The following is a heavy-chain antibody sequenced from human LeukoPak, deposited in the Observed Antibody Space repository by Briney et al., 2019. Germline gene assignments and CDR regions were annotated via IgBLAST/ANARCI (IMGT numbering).Heavy chain of an antibody. CDR1: GFTFSSHG. CDR3: VRDADWSFDY. D-gene: IGHD3-9*01. Sequence: PGGSLRLSCGASGFTFSSHGMHWVRQAPGRGLEWVAFIRNDGNNKYYADSVKGRFTISRDNSKNTLYVQMNSLRVQDTAMYFCVRDADWSFDYWGQGTLVTVSP. V-gene: IGHV3-30*02. J-gene: IGHJ4*02. CDR2: IRNDGNNK.